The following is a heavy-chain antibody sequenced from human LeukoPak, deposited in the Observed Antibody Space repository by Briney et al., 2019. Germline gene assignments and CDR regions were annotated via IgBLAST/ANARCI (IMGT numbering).Heavy chain of an antibody. D-gene: IGHD2-15*01. CDR3: AKVGWGCSGGSCYYFDY. J-gene: IGHJ4*02. CDR2: ISGSGGST. V-gene: IGHV3-23*01. Sequence: GGSLRLSCAASGFTFSSYAMSWVRQAPGKGLEWVSAISGSGGSTYYADSVKDRFTISRDNSKNTLYLQMNSLRAEDTAVYYCAKVGWGCSGGSCYYFDYWGRGTLVTVSS. CDR1: GFTFSSYA.